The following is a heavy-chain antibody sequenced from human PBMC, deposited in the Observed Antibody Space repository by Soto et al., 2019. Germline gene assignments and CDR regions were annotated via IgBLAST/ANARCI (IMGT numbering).Heavy chain of an antibody. CDR3: LVGATTVDFDY. CDR2: IYYSGST. Sequence: QLRLQESGPGLVKPSETLSLTCTVSGGSISSSSYYWGWIRQPPGKGLEWIGSIYYSGSTYYNPSIKSRVTISVDTSKNQFSLKLSSVTAADTAVYYCLVGATTVDFDYWGQGTLVTVSS. J-gene: IGHJ4*02. D-gene: IGHD1-26*01. V-gene: IGHV4-39*01. CDR1: GGSISSSSYY.